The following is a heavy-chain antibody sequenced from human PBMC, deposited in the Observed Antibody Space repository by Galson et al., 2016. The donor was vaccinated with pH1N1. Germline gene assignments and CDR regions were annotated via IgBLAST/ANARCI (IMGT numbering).Heavy chain of an antibody. CDR2: INHGERT. D-gene: IGHD6-19*01. CDR1: GGSFRGYC. Sequence: SETLSLTCAVYGGSFRGYCWSWIRQPPGKGLEWIGEINHGERTNYNPSLEGRVALSLDMSKNQISLRLMSVTAADTAVYFCARHSTSGFPTIEVAARRRPFDVWGQGTLVTVSS. CDR3: ARHSTSGFPTIEVAARRRPFDV. J-gene: IGHJ3*01. V-gene: IGHV4-34*01.